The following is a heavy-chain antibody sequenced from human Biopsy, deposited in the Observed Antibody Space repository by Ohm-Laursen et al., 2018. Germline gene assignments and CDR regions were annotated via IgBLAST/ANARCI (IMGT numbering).Heavy chain of an antibody. Sequence: SETLSLTCTVSGGSISSYYWNWIRQPAGKGLEWIGHIYTSGSTNFNPSLKSRVTMSIDTSKNQFSLRMSSVTAADTAVYYCARAAFGPFDSWGHGALVTVSS. D-gene: IGHD3-16*01. CDR3: ARAAFGPFDS. CDR1: GGSISSYY. V-gene: IGHV4-4*07. CDR2: IYTSGST. J-gene: IGHJ4*01.